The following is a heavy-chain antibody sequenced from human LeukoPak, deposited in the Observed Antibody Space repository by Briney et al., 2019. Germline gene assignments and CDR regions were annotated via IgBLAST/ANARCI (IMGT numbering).Heavy chain of an antibody. Sequence: SETLSLTCTVSGGSISSYYWSWIRQPPGKGLEWIGYIYYSGSTNYNPSLKSRVTIPVDTSKNQFSLKLTSVTAADTAVYYCARTTEGGYTYGYFYYYYMDVWGKGTTVTISS. CDR3: ARTTEGGYTYGYFYYYYMDV. D-gene: IGHD5-18*01. CDR1: GGSISSYY. J-gene: IGHJ6*03. V-gene: IGHV4-59*01. CDR2: IYYSGST.